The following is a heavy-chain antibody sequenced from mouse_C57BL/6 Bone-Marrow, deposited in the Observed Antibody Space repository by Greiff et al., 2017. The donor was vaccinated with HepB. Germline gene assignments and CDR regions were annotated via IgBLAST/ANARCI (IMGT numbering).Heavy chain of an antibody. V-gene: IGHV5-6*01. CDR2: ISSGGSYT. J-gene: IGHJ3*01. Sequence: VQLKESGGDLVKPGGSLKLSCAASGFTFSSYGMSWVRQTPDKRLEWVATISSGGSYTYYPDSVKGRFTISRDNAKNTLYLQMSSLKSEDTAMYYCARDGEYDEEAGWFAYWGQGTLVTVSA. CDR3: ARDGEYDEEAGWFAY. CDR1: GFTFSSYG. D-gene: IGHD2-14*01.